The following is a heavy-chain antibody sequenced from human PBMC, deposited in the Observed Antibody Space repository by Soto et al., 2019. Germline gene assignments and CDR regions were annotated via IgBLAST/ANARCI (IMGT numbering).Heavy chain of an antibody. CDR3: ARELTMIVDN. CDR2: MNPNSGNT. J-gene: IGHJ4*02. CDR1: GYTFTSYD. Sequence: QVPLVQSGAEVKKPGASVKVSCKASGYTFTSYDVNWVRQATGQGLEWMGWMNPNSGNTGYAQKFQGRVTMTRNTSISTAYRELSGLRSEDTAVYYCARELTMIVDNWGQGTLVAVSS. D-gene: IGHD3-22*01. V-gene: IGHV1-8*01.